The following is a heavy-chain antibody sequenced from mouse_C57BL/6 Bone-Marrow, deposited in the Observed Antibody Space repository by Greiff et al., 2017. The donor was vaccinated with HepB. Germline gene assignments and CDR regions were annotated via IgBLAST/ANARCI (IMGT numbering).Heavy chain of an antibody. V-gene: IGHV14-4*01. Sequence: VQLQQSGAELVRPGASVKLSCTASGFNIKDDYMHWVKQRPEQGLEWIGWIDPENGDTEYASKFQGKATITADTSSNTAYLQLSSLTSEDTAVYYCTTPLLRYPWFSYWGQGTLVTVSA. J-gene: IGHJ3*01. CDR3: TTPLLRYPWFSY. D-gene: IGHD1-1*01. CDR1: GFNIKDDY. CDR2: IDPENGDT.